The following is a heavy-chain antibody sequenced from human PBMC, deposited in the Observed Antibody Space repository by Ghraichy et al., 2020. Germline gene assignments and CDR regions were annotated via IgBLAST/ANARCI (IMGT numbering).Heavy chain of an antibody. D-gene: IGHD3-22*01. CDR2: IRSKANSYAT. Sequence: LSLTCAASGFTFSGSAMDWVRQASGTGLEWVGRIRSKANSYATEYAESVKGRFTISRDDSKNTAFLQMNSLKTEDTAVYYCTRHGSSPTYYYDHSGPTPFDYWGQGTLVTVSS. CDR3: TRHGSSPTYYYDHSGPTPFDY. J-gene: IGHJ4*02. CDR1: GFTFSGSA. V-gene: IGHV3-73*01.